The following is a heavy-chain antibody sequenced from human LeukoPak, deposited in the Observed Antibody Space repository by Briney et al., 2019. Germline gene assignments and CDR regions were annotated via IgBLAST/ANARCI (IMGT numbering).Heavy chain of an antibody. J-gene: IGHJ4*02. CDR1: GFTFSSYG. Sequence: PGGSLRLSCAASGFTFSSYGLHWVRQAPGKGLEWVAVIWYDGSNKYYADSVKGRFTISRDNSKNTLYLQMNSLRAEDTAVYYCARESDTALIWGQGTLVTVSS. CDR2: IWYDGSNK. CDR3: ARESDTALI. D-gene: IGHD5-18*01. V-gene: IGHV3-33*01.